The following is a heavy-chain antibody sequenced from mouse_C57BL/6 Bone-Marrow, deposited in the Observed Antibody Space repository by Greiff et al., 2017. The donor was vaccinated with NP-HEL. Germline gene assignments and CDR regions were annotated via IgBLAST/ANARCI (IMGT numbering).Heavy chain of an antibody. CDR3: AREAY. J-gene: IGHJ3*01. CDR1: GYTFTDYY. V-gene: IGHV1-26*01. CDR2: INPNNGGT. Sequence: VQLQQSGPELVKPGASVKISCKASGYTFTDYYMNWVKQSHGKSLEWIGDINPNNGGTSYNQKFKGKATFTVDKSSSTAYMELRSLTSEDSAVYYCAREAYWGQGTLVTVSA.